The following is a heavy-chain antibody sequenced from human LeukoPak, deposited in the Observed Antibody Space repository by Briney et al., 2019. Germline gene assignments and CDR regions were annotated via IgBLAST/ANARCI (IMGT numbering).Heavy chain of an antibody. CDR1: GGSISTYY. CDR2: MRYSGST. J-gene: IGHJ4*02. V-gene: IGHV4-59*01. CDR3: ASIAVRNNYFEY. Sequence: PSETLSLTCTVSGGSISTYYWSWIRQPPGKGLEWIGYMRYSGSTNYNPSFKSRATASVDMSTNQLSLKLSSVTAADTAVYYCASIAVRNNYFEYWGQGTLVTVSS. D-gene: IGHD6-19*01.